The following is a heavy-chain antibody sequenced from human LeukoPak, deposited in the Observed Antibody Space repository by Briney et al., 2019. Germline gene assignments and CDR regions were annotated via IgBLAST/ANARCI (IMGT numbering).Heavy chain of an antibody. CDR2: ITYVGSNE. D-gene: IGHD3-3*01. J-gene: IGHJ3*02. CDR1: GFIFSSYA. CDR3: ARESGYGAFDI. V-gene: IGHV3-30-3*01. Sequence: GGSLRLSCAASGFIFSSYAMHWVRQAPGKGLVWVALITYVGSNEYYADSVKGRFTISRDNSKNTLYLQMNSLRAEDTAVYYCARESGYGAFDIWGQGTMVTVSS.